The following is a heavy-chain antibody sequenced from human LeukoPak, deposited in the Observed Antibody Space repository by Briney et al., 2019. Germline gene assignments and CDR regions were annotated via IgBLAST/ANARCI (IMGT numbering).Heavy chain of an antibody. CDR1: GGSISSYY. Sequence: SETLSHTCTVSGGSISSYYWSWIRQPPGKGLEWIGYIYYSGSTNYNPSLKSRVTISVDTSKNQFSLKLSSVTAADTAVYYCATGITMVRGVIWFDYWGQGTLVTVSS. V-gene: IGHV4-59*12. CDR3: ATGITMVRGVIWFDY. D-gene: IGHD3-10*01. CDR2: IYYSGST. J-gene: IGHJ4*02.